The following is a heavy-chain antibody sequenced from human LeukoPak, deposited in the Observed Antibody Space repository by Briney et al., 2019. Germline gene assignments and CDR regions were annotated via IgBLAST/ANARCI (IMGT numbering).Heavy chain of an antibody. Sequence: PGGSLRLSCAASGILFSNTAMNGARPAPGRGREWGAAISGGGERTFYADSVTGRFTISRDNSKNMVYLQMNSLRADDTAIYYCGKDGGQYSSGPEFDPRGQGALVTVSS. V-gene: IGHV3-23*01. CDR2: ISGGGERT. CDR1: GILFSNTA. D-gene: IGHD6-19*01. CDR3: GKDGGQYSSGPEFDP. J-gene: IGHJ5*02.